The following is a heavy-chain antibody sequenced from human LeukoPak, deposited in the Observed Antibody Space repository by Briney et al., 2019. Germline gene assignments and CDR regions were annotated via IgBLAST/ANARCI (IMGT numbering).Heavy chain of an antibody. J-gene: IGHJ6*03. CDR2: INTNTGNP. CDR1: GYTFTSYA. D-gene: IGHD6-13*01. V-gene: IGHV7-4-1*02. Sequence: ASVKVSCKASGYTFTSYAMNWVRQAPGQGLEWMGWINTNTGNPTYAQGFTGRFVFSLDTSVSTAYLQISSLKAEDTAAYYCARENNMSSWRFWTSYYYYYMDVWGKGTTVTVSS. CDR3: ARENNMSSWRFWTSYYYYYMDV.